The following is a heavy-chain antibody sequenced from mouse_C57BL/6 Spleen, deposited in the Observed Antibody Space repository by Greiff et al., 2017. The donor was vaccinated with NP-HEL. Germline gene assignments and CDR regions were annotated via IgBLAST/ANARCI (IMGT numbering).Heavy chain of an antibody. V-gene: IGHV1-19*01. CDR3: ARYYAYYFDY. CDR2: INPYNGGT. D-gene: IGHD1-1*01. J-gene: IGHJ2*01. Sequence: VQLQQSGPVLVKPGASVKMSCKASGYTFTDYYMNWVKQSHGKSLEWIGVINPYNGGTSYNQKFKGKATLTVDKSSSTAYMELNSLTSEDSAVYYCARYYAYYFDYWGQGTTLTVSS. CDR1: GYTFTDYY.